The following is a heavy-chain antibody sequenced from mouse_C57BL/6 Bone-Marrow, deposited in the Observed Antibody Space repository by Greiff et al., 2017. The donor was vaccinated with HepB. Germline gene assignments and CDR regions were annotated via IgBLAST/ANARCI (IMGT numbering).Heavy chain of an antibody. J-gene: IGHJ1*03. V-gene: IGHV1-69*01. CDR2: IDPSDSYT. CDR1: GYTFTSYW. D-gene: IGHD1-1*01. Sequence: QVHVKQPGAELVMPGASVKLSCKASGYTFTSYWMHWVKQRPGQGLEWIGEIDPSDSYTNYNQKFKGKSTLTVDKSSSTAYMQLSSLTSEDSAVYYCARWGLLRRYFDVWGTGTTVTVSS. CDR3: ARWGLLRRYFDV.